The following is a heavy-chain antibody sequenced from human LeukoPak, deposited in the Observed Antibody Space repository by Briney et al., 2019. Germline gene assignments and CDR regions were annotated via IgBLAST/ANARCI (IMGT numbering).Heavy chain of an antibody. V-gene: IGHV4-4*02. D-gene: IGHD4-17*01. Sequence: GSLRLSCSASGFTFSIYAMNWVRQPPGKGLEWIGEIYHSGSTNYNPSLKSRVTISVDKSKNQFSLKLSSVTAADTAVYYCARQFNGDEEIDDYWGQGTLVTASS. J-gene: IGHJ4*02. CDR1: GFTFSIYAM. CDR2: IYHSGST. CDR3: ARQFNGDEEIDDY.